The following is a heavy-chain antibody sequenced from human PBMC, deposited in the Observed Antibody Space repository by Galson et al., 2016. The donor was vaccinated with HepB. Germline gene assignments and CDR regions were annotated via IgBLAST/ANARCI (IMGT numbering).Heavy chain of an antibody. CDR3: ARDGCQDRGSIFDY. CDR1: GFTFSSYV. Sequence: SLRLSCTASGFTFSSYVMHWVRQAPGKGLEWVAVISYDGSNKYYADSVKGRFTISRDNSKNTLYLQTNSLRADDTAVYYCARDGCQDRGSIFDYWGQGTLVTVSS. J-gene: IGHJ4*02. CDR2: ISYDGSNK. V-gene: IGHV3-30-3*01. D-gene: IGHD3-10*01.